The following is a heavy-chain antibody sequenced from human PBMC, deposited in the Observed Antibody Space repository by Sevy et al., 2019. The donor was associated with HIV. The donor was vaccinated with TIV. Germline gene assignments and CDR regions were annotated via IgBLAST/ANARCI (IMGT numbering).Heavy chain of an antibody. CDR3: ARWSDQDNAGYEY. CDR2: IYPSVST. J-gene: IGHJ4*02. D-gene: IGHD3-9*01. V-gene: IGHV4-4*07. CDR1: GDSISTYY. Sequence: SESLSLTCTVSGDSISTYYWSWIRQPAGEGLEWMGRIYPSVSTNYNPSLKSRVTMSADTSKNHFYLKLTSVTAADTAVYYCARWSDQDNAGYEYWGQGTLVTVSS.